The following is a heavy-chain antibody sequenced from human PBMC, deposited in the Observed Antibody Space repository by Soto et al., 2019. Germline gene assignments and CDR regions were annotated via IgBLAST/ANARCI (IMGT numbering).Heavy chain of an antibody. D-gene: IGHD4-17*01. CDR3: VRDRTTSLSTGTTPFTSDWYFDV. J-gene: IGHJ2*01. CDR2: ISYDGSNK. CDR1: GFTFSSHA. Sequence: QVQLVESGGGVVQPGRSLRLSCAASGFTFSSHAMHWVRQAPGKGLEWVAIISYDGSNKFYADSVKGRFTISRDNSKNTXXLXMXXMTAEDTAVYYWVRDRTTSLSTGTTPFTSDWYFDVWGRGTLVTVSS. V-gene: IGHV3-30-3*01.